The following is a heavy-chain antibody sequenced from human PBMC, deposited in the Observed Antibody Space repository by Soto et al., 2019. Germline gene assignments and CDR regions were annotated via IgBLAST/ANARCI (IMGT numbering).Heavy chain of an antibody. V-gene: IGHV4-61*01. CDR1: GGSVSSGSYY. CDR3: ARDSRYSTPDY. J-gene: IGHJ4*02. D-gene: IGHD5-18*01. CDR2: IYYSGST. Sequence: PSETLSLPCTFSGGSVSSGSYYGSWIRQPPGKGLEWIGYIYYSGSTNDNPSLKSRVTISVDTSKNQFSLKLSSVTAADTAVYYCARDSRYSTPDYWGQGTLVTVSS.